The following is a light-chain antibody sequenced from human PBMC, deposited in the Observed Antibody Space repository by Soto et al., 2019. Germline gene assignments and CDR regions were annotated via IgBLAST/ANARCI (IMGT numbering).Light chain of an antibody. CDR1: SSNIGAGYD. J-gene: IGLJ3*02. CDR2: GNS. CDR3: QSYESSLSGWV. V-gene: IGLV1-40*01. Sequence: QSVLTQPPSVSGAPGQRVTISCTGSSSNIGAGYDVHWYQQLPGTAPKLLIYGNSNRPSGVPDRFSGSKSGTSASLAITGLRLEDEADYYCQSYESSLSGWVFGGGTKVTVL.